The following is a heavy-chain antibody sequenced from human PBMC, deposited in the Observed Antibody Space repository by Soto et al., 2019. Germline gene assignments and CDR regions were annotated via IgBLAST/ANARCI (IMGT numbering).Heavy chain of an antibody. J-gene: IGHJ4*02. D-gene: IGHD2-15*01. V-gene: IGHV4-31*03. Sequence: QVQLQESGPGLVKPSQTLSLTCTVSGGSISSGGYYWSWIRQHPGKGLEWIGYIYYSGSTYYNPSLESRVTMSVDTSKNQFSLKLSSVTAADTAVYYCAREGATVVTPVTNWGQGTLVTVSS. CDR2: IYYSGST. CDR3: AREGATVVTPVTN. CDR1: GGSISSGGYY.